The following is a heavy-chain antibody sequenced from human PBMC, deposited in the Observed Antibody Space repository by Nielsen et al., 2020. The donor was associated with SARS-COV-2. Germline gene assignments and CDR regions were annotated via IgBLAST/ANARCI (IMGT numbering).Heavy chain of an antibody. CDR1: GLTFSDHG. D-gene: IGHD3-22*01. V-gene: IGHV3-33*08. Sequence: GESLKISCAASGLTFSDHGMHWVRQAPGKGLEWVALIWFDGSNEYYADSVKGRFTISGDNARDTLYLQMNSLSAEDTAVYYCVRVRDDGYYYDTGPYDYWGQGALVTVSS. CDR2: IWFDGSNE. CDR3: VRVRDDGYYYDTGPYDY. J-gene: IGHJ4*02.